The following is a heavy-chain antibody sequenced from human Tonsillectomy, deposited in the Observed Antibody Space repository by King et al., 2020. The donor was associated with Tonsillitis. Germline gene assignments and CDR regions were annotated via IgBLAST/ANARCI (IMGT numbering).Heavy chain of an antibody. Sequence: VQLVESGGGLIQPGESLRLSCAASGFSVSSNYMTWVRQGPGKGLEWVSIIYSGGGTYYTDSVKGRFTISRDNSKNTLSLQMNSLRDEDTAVYYCARVRLWRFDPWGQGTLVTVSS. CDR3: ARVRLWRFDP. CDR2: IYSGGGT. V-gene: IGHV3-53*01. J-gene: IGHJ5*02. D-gene: IGHD5-18*01. CDR1: GFSVSSNY.